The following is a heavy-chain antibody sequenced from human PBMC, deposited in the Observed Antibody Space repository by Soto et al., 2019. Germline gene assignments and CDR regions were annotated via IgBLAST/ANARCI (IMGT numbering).Heavy chain of an antibody. Sequence: ASVKVSCKASGGTFSSYAISWVRQAPGQGLEWMGGIIPIFGTANYAQKFQGRVTITADESTSTAYMELSSLRSEDTAVYYCAVWDYSNYRNAFDIWGQGTMVTV. D-gene: IGHD4-4*01. V-gene: IGHV1-69*13. CDR1: GGTFSSYA. CDR2: IIPIFGTA. J-gene: IGHJ3*02. CDR3: AVWDYSNYRNAFDI.